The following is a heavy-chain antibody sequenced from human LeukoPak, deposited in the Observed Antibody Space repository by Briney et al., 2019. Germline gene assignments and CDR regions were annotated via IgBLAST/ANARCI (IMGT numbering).Heavy chain of an antibody. V-gene: IGHV5-51*01. CDR3: ARLEGGYCSGGSCYSFDY. CDR2: IYPGDSDT. CDR1: GYSFTSYW. Sequence: GESLKISCKGSGYSFTSYWIGWVRQMPGKGLEWMGIIYPGDSDTRCSPSFQGQVTISADKSISTAYLQWSSLKASDTAMYYCARLEGGYCSGGSCYSFDYWGQGTLATVSS. J-gene: IGHJ4*02. D-gene: IGHD2-15*01.